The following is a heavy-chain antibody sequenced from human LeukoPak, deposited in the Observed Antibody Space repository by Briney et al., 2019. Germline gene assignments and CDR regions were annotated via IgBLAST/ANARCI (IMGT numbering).Heavy chain of an antibody. D-gene: IGHD6-13*01. J-gene: IGHJ6*02. CDR2: ISSSSSNI. CDR1: GFTFSSYS. Sequence: GGSLRLSCAASGFTFSSYSMNWVRQAPGKGLEWVSYISSSSSNIYYADSVKGRFTISRDNAKNSLYLQMNSLRAEDTAVYYCAIAAAGIYYYGMDVWGQGTTVTVSS. V-gene: IGHV3-48*01. CDR3: AIAAAGIYYYGMDV.